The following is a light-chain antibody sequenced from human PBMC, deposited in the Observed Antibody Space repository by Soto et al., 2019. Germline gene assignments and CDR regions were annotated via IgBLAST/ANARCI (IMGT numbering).Light chain of an antibody. V-gene: IGKV1-5*03. CDR1: QSISSW. CDR3: QQYNSYSLT. CDR2: KES. J-gene: IGKJ1*01. Sequence: DIQMTQSPSSLSASVGDRVTITCRASQSISSWLAWYQRKPGKAPQLLIYKESSLQSGVPSRFSGSGSGTEFTLTISSLQPDDFATYYCQQYNSYSLTFGQGTKVDIK.